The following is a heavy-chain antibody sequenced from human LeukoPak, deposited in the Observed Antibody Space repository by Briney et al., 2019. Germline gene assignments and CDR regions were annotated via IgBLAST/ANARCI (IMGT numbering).Heavy chain of an antibody. CDR1: GFSISSGFY. J-gene: IGHJ4*02. CDR3: AKAGPGYSSSH. D-gene: IGHD2-2*01. V-gene: IGHV4-38-2*02. CDR2: VYHSGRT. Sequence: SETLSLTCTVSGFSISSGFYWGWIRQPPGKGLEWIGSVYHSGRTYYNPSVQSRVTISIDTSKNQFSLRLNSVTAADTAVYYCAKAGPGYSSSHWGQGTLVTVSS.